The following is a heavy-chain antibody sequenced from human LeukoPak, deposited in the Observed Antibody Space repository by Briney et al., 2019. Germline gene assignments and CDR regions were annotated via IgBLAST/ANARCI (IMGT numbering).Heavy chain of an antibody. V-gene: IGHV3-49*04. D-gene: IGHD2-21*01. Sequence: GGSLRLSCTASGFTFGDYAMSWVRQAPGKGLEWVGFIRSKAYGGTTEYAASVKGRFTISRDDSKSIAYLQMNSLKTEDTAVYYCTRGVISAGPGDYWGQGTLVTVSS. CDR2: IRSKAYGGTT. CDR3: TRGVISAGPGDY. J-gene: IGHJ4*02. CDR1: GFTFGDYA.